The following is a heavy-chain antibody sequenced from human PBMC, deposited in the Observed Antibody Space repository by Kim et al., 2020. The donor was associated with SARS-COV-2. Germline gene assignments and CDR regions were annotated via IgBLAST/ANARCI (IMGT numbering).Heavy chain of an antibody. CDR1: GFTFSSYG. CDR2: ISYDGSNK. V-gene: IGHV3-30*18. D-gene: IGHD3-9*01. J-gene: IGHJ6*02. Sequence: GGSLRLSCAASGFTFSSYGMHWVRQAPGKGLEWVAVISYDGSNKYYADSVKGRFTISRDNSKNTLYLQMNSLRAEDTAVYYCAKGESILTGYYPGNYGMDVWGPGTPVPVSS. CDR3: AKGESILTGYYPGNYGMDV.